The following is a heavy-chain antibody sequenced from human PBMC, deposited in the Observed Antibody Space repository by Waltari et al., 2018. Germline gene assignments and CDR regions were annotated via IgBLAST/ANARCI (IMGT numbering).Heavy chain of an antibody. D-gene: IGHD2-15*01. J-gene: IGHJ4*02. CDR1: GYPFTAYY. Sequence: QVQLVQSGAEVKKPGASVKVSCKASGYPFTAYYMHWVRQAPGQGLEWRGWINPNSGGTNYAQKFKGRVTMTRDTSISTAYMELSRLSSDDTDVYYCFGGGSGLWGRYWGQGTLVTVAS. V-gene: IGHV1-2*02. CDR2: INPNSGGT. CDR3: FGGGSGLWGRY.